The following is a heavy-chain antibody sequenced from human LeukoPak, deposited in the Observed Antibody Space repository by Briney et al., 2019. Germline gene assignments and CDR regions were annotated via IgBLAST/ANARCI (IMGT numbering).Heavy chain of an antibody. CDR1: GGSISSGNW. D-gene: IGHD3-10*01. Sequence: SETLSLTCAVSGGSISSGNWWSWVRQPPGKGLEWIGEIYHSGSTNYNPSLKGRVTISVDKSKNQFSLKLSSVTAADTAVYYCAGSGDNWFDPWGQGTLVTVSS. J-gene: IGHJ5*02. V-gene: IGHV4-4*02. CDR3: AGSGDNWFDP. CDR2: IYHSGST.